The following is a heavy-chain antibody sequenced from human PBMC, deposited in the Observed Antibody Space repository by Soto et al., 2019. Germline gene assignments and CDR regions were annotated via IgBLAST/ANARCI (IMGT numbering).Heavy chain of an antibody. CDR3: ARGRRDGSHFDY. J-gene: IGHJ4*02. CDR1: GGSVSSANYY. CDR2: IYYSGNT. D-gene: IGHD5-12*01. V-gene: IGHV4-30-4*01. Sequence: PSETLSLTCTVSGGSVSSANYYWSWIRQPPGKGLEWIGYIYYSGNTYYNPSLKSRVTISLDTSKNQFSLSLSSVTAADTAVYYCARGRRDGSHFDYWGQGTLVTVSS.